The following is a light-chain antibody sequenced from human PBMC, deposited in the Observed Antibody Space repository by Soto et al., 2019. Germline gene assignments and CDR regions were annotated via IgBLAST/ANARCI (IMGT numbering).Light chain of an antibody. Sequence: EIGLTQSPGTLSLSPGERATLSCRASQSVSSNYLAWYQQKPGQAPKVLIYGASSRATGIPDRFSGSGSGTDFTLTISRLEPEDFAVYYCQQYGSSPLTFGGGTKVDI. V-gene: IGKV3-20*01. CDR3: QQYGSSPLT. J-gene: IGKJ4*01. CDR1: QSVSSNY. CDR2: GAS.